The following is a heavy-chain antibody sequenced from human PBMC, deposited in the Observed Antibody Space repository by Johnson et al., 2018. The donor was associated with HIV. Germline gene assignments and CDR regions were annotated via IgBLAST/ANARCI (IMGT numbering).Heavy chain of an antibody. CDR1: GFTFSTYD. D-gene: IGHD2-2*01. Sequence: VQLVESGGGVVQPGGSLRLSCAASGFTFSTYDMHWVRQAIGKGLEWVSVIGADGDTYYPGSVKGRFTISRDNSKNTLYLQMNSLRAEDTAVYYCAKDVIVVVPAAPDAFEIWGQGTVVTVSS. V-gene: IGHV3-13*01. CDR2: IGADGDT. CDR3: AKDVIVVVPAAPDAFEI. J-gene: IGHJ3*02.